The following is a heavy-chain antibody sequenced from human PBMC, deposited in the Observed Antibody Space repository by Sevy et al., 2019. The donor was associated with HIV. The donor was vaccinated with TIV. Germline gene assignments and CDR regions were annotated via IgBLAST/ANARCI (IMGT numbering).Heavy chain of an antibody. CDR1: GFTFSSYS. J-gene: IGHJ4*02. CDR3: ATDPSLIVGDYYFDY. Sequence: GGSLRLSCAASGFTFSSYSMNWVRQAPGKGLEWVSYISSSSSTIYYADSVKGRFTISRDNAMNSLYLQMNSLRDEDTAVYYSATDPSLIVGDYYFDYWGQGTLVTVSS. CDR2: ISSSSSTI. V-gene: IGHV3-48*02. D-gene: IGHD1-26*01.